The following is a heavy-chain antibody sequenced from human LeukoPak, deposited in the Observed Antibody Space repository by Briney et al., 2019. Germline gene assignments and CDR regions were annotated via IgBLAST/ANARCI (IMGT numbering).Heavy chain of an antibody. Sequence: NPSETLSLTCTVSSDFSSDYYWNWIRQPPGKGLEWIGYIYYSGSTNYNPSLKSRVTISIDTSKKQFSLKLSSVTAADTAVYYCARQAVIIPTGVEGPWFDPWGQGTLVAVSS. CDR2: IYYSGST. V-gene: IGHV4-59*01. J-gene: IGHJ5*02. CDR1: SDFSSDYY. D-gene: IGHD1-14*01. CDR3: ARQAVIIPTGVEGPWFDP.